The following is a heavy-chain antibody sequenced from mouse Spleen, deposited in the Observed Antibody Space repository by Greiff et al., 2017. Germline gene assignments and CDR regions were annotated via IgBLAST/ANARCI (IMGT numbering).Heavy chain of an antibody. CDR2: ISSGGGNT. V-gene: IGHV5-9*04. CDR1: GFTFSSYT. D-gene: IGHD2-13*01. J-gene: IGHJ1*01. CDR3: ASLYGDYVPYWYFDV. Sequence: EVQRVESGGGLVKPGGSLKLSCAASGFTFSSYTMSWVRQTPAKRLEWVATISSGGGNTYYPDSVKGRFTISRDNARNTLYLQMSSLRSEDTAMYYCASLYGDYVPYWYFDVWGAGTTVTVSS.